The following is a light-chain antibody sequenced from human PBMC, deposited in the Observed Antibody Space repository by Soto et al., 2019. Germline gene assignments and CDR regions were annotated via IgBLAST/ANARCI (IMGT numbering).Light chain of an antibody. Sequence: IVLTQSPVTLSLSPWERATLSCRASQSVSSYLAWYQQKPGQAPRLLIFGASKRATGIPDRFSGSGSGRDFTLTISGLEPEDFAVYYCQQYGSSPLISFGQGTRLEIK. CDR1: QSVSSY. V-gene: IGKV3-20*01. CDR3: QQYGSSPLIS. CDR2: GAS. J-gene: IGKJ5*01.